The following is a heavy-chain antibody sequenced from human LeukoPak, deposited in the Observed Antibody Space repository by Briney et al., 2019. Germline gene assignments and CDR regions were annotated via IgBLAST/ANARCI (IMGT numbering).Heavy chain of an antibody. CDR1: GGSISSGDYY. CDR3: ARDDYGGNSIGY. J-gene: IGHJ4*02. V-gene: IGHV4-30-4*02. D-gene: IGHD4-23*01. CDR2: IYYSGST. Sequence: TSETLSLTCTVSGGSISSGDYYWSWIRQPPGKGLEWIGYIYYSGSTYYNPSLKSRVTISVDTSKNQFSLKLSSVTAADTAVYYCARDDYGGNSIGYWGQGTLVTVSS.